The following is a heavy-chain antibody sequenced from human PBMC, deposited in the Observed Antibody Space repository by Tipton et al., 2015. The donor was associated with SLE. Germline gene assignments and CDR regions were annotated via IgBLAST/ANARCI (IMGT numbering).Heavy chain of an antibody. J-gene: IGHJ3*02. V-gene: IGHV4-34*01. CDR3: ASPPGAFDI. CDR2: INHRGST. Sequence: TLSLTCAVYGGSFSGYYWSWIRQPPGKGLEWIGEINHRGSTNYNPSLKSRVTISVDTSKNQFSLKLSSVTAADTAVYYCASPPGAFDIWGQGTMVTVSS. CDR1: GGSFSGYY.